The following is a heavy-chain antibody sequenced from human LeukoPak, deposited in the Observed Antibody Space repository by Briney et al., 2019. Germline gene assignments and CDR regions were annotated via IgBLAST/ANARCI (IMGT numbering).Heavy chain of an antibody. CDR1: GGSISHCH. J-gene: IGHJ4*02. V-gene: IGHV4-59*01. CDR2: ISDSGST. CDR3: ARAERTYYFDSSGYYLDY. D-gene: IGHD3-22*01. Sequence: SETLSLTCSVSGGSISHCHWSWIRQPPGKGLEWIGSISDSGSTNYSPSLKSRVTISVDTSKNQFSLKLTSVTAADTAVYYCARAERTYYFDSSGYYLDYWGQGTLVTVSS.